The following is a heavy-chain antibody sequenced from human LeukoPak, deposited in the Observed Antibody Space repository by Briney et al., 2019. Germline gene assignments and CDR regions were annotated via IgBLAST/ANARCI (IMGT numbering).Heavy chain of an antibody. D-gene: IGHD1-7*01. CDR2: ISGSGGST. J-gene: IGHJ4*02. V-gene: IGHV3-23*01. Sequence: GGSLRLSCAASGFTFSSYAMSWVRQAPGKGLEWVSVISGSGGSTYYADSVKGRFTISRDNSKNTLYLRMNSLRAEDTAVYYCAKGELSSDAFYFDYWGQGAPGHRLL. CDR1: GFTFSSYA. CDR3: AKGELSSDAFYFDY.